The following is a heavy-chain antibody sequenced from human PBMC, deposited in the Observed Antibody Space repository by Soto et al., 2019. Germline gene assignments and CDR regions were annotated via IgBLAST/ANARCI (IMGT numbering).Heavy chain of an antibody. CDR3: AKDRVIVVVPAYYGMDV. D-gene: IGHD2-2*01. J-gene: IGHJ6*02. V-gene: IGHV3-23*01. CDR1: GFTFSSYA. Sequence: GGSLRLSCAASGFTFSSYAMSWVRQAPGKGLEWVSAISGSGGSTYYADSVKGRFTISRDNSKNTLYLQMNSLRAEDTAVYYSAKDRVIVVVPAYYGMDVWGQGTTVTVSS. CDR2: ISGSGGST.